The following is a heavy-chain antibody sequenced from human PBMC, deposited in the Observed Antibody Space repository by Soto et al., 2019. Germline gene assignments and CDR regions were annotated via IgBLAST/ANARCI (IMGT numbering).Heavy chain of an antibody. D-gene: IGHD3-10*01. CDR2: IYYSGST. V-gene: IGHV4-31*03. Sequence: PSETLSLTCTVSGGSVSSGSYYWSWIRQPPGKGLEWIGYIYYSGSTYYNPSLKSRVTISVDTSKNQFSLKLSSVTAADTAVYYCASVGQMGRGDYYGMDVWGQGTTVTVSS. CDR1: GGSVSSGSYY. J-gene: IGHJ6*02. CDR3: ASVGQMGRGDYYGMDV.